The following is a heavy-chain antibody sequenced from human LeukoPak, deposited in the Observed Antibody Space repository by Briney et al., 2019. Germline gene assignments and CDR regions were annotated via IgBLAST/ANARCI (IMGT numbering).Heavy chain of an antibody. CDR3: ARHELLWFGESWVDY. D-gene: IGHD3-10*01. Sequence: SETLSLTCAVYGGSFSGYYWSWIRQPPGKGLEWIGEINHSGSTNYNPSLKSRVTISVDTSKNQFSLKLSSVTAADTAVYYCARHELLWFGESWVDYWGQGTLVTVSS. V-gene: IGHV4-34*01. CDR1: GGSFSGYY. CDR2: INHSGST. J-gene: IGHJ4*02.